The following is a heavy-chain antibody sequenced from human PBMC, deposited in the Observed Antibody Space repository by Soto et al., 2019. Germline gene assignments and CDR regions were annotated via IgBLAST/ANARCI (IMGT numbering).Heavy chain of an antibody. J-gene: IGHJ2*01. V-gene: IGHV3-13*01. CDR1: GFTLRDYD. CDR2: LGIAGDT. Sequence: EQLVESGGGLVQPGGSLRLSCAASGFTLRDYDIHWVRQGIGKGLEWVSFLGIAGDTFYAGSVKGRFTISREEAKNSLSIQMNSLRAGDTAVYSCARAAGPGATGTRYFDLWGRGTLITVSS. D-gene: IGHD1-1*01. CDR3: ARAAGPGATGTRYFDL.